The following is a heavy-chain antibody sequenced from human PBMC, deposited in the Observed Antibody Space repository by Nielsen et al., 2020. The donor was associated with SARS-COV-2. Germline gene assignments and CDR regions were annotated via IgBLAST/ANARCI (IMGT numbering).Heavy chain of an antibody. J-gene: IGHJ4*02. V-gene: IGHV4-59*08. CDR1: GGSISNYY. CDR3: ARHLRGYIDY. Sequence: SETLSLTCTLSGGSISNYYWSWIRQPPGKGLEWLGFIHHSGATTYNPSLESRVTMSVDTSKNQFSLKLRSVTAADTAVYYCARHLRGYIDYWGQGTLVTVSS. CDR2: IHHSGAT.